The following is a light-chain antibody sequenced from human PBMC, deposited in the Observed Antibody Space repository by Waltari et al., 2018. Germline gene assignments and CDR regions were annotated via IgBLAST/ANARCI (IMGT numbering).Light chain of an antibody. CDR2: EVS. CDR1: GSGVGGYNY. CDR3: CSYAGDYSWI. J-gene: IGLJ2*01. Sequence: QSALTQPRSVSGSPGQSVPISCTGAGSGVGGYNYVSWYQQHPGKAPKLMLDEVSKRPSGVPDRFSGSKSGNTASLTISGLQAEDEADYYCCSYAGDYSWIFGGGTKVTVL. V-gene: IGLV2-11*01.